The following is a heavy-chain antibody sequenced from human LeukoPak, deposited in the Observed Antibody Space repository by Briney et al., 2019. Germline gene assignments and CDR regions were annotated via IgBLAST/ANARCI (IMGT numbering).Heavy chain of an antibody. CDR3: ARADYDSSGYAFDI. CDR1: GGTFSSYA. J-gene: IGHJ3*02. CDR2: IIPIFGTA. V-gene: IGHV1-69*06. D-gene: IGHD3-22*01. Sequence: ASVKVSCKASGGTFSSYAIGWVRQAPGLGLEWMGGIIPIFGTANYAQKFQGRVTITADKSTSTAYMELSSLRSEDTAVYYCARADYDSSGYAFDIWGQGTMVTVSS.